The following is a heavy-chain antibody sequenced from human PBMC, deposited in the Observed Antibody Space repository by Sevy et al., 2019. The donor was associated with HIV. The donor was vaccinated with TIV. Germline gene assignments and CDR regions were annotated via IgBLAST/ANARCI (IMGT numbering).Heavy chain of an antibody. Sequence: GGSLRLSCAASGFTFSSYSMNWVRQAPGKGMEWVSSISSSSYIYYVDSVKARFTDSRDNAKNSLYLQMNSLRAEDTAVYYCARDLTIAGAGMDVWGQGTTVTVSS. V-gene: IGHV3-21*01. J-gene: IGHJ6*02. CDR3: ARDLTIAGAGMDV. CDR2: ISSSSYI. CDR1: GFTFSSYS. D-gene: IGHD6-19*01.